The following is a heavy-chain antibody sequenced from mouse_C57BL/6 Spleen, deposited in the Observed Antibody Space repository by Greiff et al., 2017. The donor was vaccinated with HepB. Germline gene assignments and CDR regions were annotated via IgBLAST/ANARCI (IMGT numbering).Heavy chain of an antibody. D-gene: IGHD1-1*01. J-gene: IGHJ2*01. CDR3: ARHTSTTGPFDY. V-gene: IGHV5-6*01. CDR1: GFTFSSYG. Sequence: EVQRVESGGDLVKPGGSLKLSCAASGFTFSSYGMSWVRQTPDKRLEWVATISSGGSYTYYPDSVKGRFTISRDNAKNTLYLQMSSLKSEDTAMYYCARHTSTTGPFDYWGQGTTLTVSS. CDR2: ISSGGSYT.